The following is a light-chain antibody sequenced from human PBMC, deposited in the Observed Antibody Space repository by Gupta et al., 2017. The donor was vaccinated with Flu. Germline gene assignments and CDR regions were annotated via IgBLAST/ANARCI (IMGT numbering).Light chain of an antibody. Sequence: PSFLSASVGDRVTITCRASQDITIYLAWYQQKPGKAPKLLIYDRSTLQGGVPSRFSGSGSGTEFTLTISSLQPEDFATYYCQQVHNSPLTFGGGTKVDIK. CDR3: QQVHNSPLT. J-gene: IGKJ4*01. V-gene: IGKV1-9*01. CDR2: DRS. CDR1: QDITIY.